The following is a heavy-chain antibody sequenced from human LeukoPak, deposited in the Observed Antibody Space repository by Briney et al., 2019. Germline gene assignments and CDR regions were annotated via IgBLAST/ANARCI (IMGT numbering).Heavy chain of an antibody. V-gene: IGHV4-39*07. J-gene: IGHJ4*02. CDR2: IYYSGGT. D-gene: IGHD3-3*01. CDR1: GGSISGTPYY. CDR3: ARASTIFGHFAY. Sequence: PSEILCLTCAISGGSISGTPYYWGWIRQPPGKGLEWIGSIYYSGGTYYNPSLKSRLTISVDTSKNQFSLKLSSVTAADTAVYYCARASTIFGHFAYWGRGTLVTVSS.